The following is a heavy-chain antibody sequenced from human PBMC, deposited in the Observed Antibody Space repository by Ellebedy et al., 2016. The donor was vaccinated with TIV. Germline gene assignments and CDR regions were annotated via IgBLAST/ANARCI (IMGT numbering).Heavy chain of an antibody. CDR3: ARASGFGESNYYYYMDV. CDR2: ISPTGGRT. V-gene: IGHV1-46*01. D-gene: IGHD3-10*01. Sequence: ASVKVSXXASEYTFTSYSMHWIRHAPGQGLEWIGMISPTGGRTAYAQTFQGRVTMTRDTSTSTVYMELSSLRSEDTAVYYCARASGFGESNYYYYMDVWGKGTTVTVSS. J-gene: IGHJ6*03. CDR1: EYTFTSYS.